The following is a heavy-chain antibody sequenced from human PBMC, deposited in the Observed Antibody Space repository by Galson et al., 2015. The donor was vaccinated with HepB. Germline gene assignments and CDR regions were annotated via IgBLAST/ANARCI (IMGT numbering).Heavy chain of an antibody. CDR3: ARGVRQYYYDSTGGG. D-gene: IGHD3-22*01. CDR2: IKQDGSEK. V-gene: IGHV3-7*03. J-gene: IGHJ4*02. CDR1: GLTFSTW. Sequence: SLRLSCAASGLTFSTWMSWVRQAPGKGLEWVANIKQDGSEKNYVDSVKGRFTISRDNAKKSLYLQMNSLRVEDTAVYYCARGVRQYYYDSTGGGWGQGTLVTVSS.